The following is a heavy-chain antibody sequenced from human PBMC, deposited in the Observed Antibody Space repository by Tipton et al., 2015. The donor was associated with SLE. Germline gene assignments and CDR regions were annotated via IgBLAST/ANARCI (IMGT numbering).Heavy chain of an antibody. Sequence: TLSLTCTVSGGSISSCYWSWIRQPPGKGLEWIGYIYYSGSTNYNPSLKSRVTISVDTSKNQFSLKLSSVTAADTAVYYCARGARAYSSSWFGFDYWGQGILVTVSS. V-gene: IGHV4-59*12. D-gene: IGHD6-13*01. CDR1: GGSISSCY. CDR3: ARGARAYSSSWFGFDY. CDR2: IYYSGST. J-gene: IGHJ4*02.